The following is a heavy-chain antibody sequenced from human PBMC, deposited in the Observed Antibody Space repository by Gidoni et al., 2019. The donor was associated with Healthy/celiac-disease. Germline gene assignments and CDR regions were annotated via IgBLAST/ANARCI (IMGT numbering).Heavy chain of an antibody. CDR3: ARDAGYSYDKAIDY. V-gene: IGHV3-66*01. CDR1: GFPVSSNY. Sequence: EVQLVESGGGLVQPWGSLRLSCSSSGFPVSSNYMSWVRQAPGKGLEWVSVIYSGGSTYYADSVKGRFTISRDNSKNTLYLQMNSLRAEDTAVYYCARDAGYSYDKAIDYWGQGTLVTVSS. D-gene: IGHD5-18*01. CDR2: IYSGGST. J-gene: IGHJ4*02.